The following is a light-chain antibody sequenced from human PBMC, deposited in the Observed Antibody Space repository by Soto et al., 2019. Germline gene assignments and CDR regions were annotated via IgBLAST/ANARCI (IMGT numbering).Light chain of an antibody. Sequence: EIVLTQSPGTLSLSPGERAILSCRASQSVSSSYLAWYQQKPGQAPRLLIYGASSRATGIPDRFSGSGSGTDFTLTTSRLEPEDFAVYYCQQYGSSPLTFGGGTKVDIK. V-gene: IGKV3-20*01. CDR1: QSVSSSY. CDR2: GAS. J-gene: IGKJ4*01. CDR3: QQYGSSPLT.